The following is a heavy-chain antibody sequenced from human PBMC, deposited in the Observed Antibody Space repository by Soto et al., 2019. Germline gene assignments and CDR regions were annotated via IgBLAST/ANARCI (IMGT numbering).Heavy chain of an antibody. CDR1: GFTFSSYA. Sequence: GGSLRLCCAASGFTFSSYAMSWVRQAPGKGLEWVSAISGSGGSTYYADSVKGRFTISRDNSKNTLYLQMNSLRAEDTAVYYCAKVAYYYDSSGFLPDDYWGQGTLVTVSS. CDR2: ISGSGGST. CDR3: AKVAYYYDSSGFLPDDY. J-gene: IGHJ4*02. V-gene: IGHV3-23*01. D-gene: IGHD3-22*01.